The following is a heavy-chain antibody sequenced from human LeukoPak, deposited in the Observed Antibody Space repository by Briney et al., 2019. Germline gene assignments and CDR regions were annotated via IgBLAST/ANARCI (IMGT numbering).Heavy chain of an antibody. CDR2: ISRTGNSI. CDR1: GFTVSGNY. D-gene: IGHD6-13*01. Sequence: GGSRRLSCAASGFTVSGNYMSWVRQAPGKGLEWISYISRTGNSIYYADSVKGRFTISRDSAKNSLYLQMNSLRAEDTAVYYCARGPYSSNWYVDYWGQGTLVTVAS. CDR3: ARGPYSSNWYVDY. V-gene: IGHV3-11*04. J-gene: IGHJ4*02.